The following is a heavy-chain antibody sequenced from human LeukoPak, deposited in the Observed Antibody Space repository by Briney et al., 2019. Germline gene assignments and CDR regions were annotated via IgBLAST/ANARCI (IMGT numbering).Heavy chain of an antibody. CDR2: VNGDGNIT. J-gene: IGHJ3*02. D-gene: IGHD3-10*02. CDR1: GFTFSSFW. V-gene: IGHV3-74*01. Sequence: GGSLRLSCAASGFTFSSFWMHWVRQAPGKGLLWLSRVNGDGNITTYADSVRGRFTISRDNAKNTLYLQMNGLRAEDTAVYYCARRGLVPAFDIWGQGTMVSVTS. CDR3: ARRGLVPAFDI.